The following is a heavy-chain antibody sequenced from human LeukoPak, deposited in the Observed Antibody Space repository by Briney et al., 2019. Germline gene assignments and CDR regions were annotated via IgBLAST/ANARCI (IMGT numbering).Heavy chain of an antibody. CDR3: AKCYGDYIRYLDY. D-gene: IGHD4-17*01. Sequence: GGSLRLSCAASGFTVSTNYMTWVRQAPGKGLEWVSLIYSDGNTYYTDSVKGRFTISRDNSKNTLYLQMSSLRAEDTAMYYCAKCYGDYIRYLDYWGQGTLVTVSS. CDR2: IYSDGNT. V-gene: IGHV3-53*01. J-gene: IGHJ4*02. CDR1: GFTVSTNY.